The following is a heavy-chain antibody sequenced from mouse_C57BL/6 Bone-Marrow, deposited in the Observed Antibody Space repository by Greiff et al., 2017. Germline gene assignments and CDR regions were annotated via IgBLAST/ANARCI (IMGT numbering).Heavy chain of an antibody. Sequence: DVKLVEPGGDLVKPGGSLKLSCAASGFTFSSYGMSWVRRTPDKGLEWVATISSGGSYTYYPPSVKGRFTISRDNAKNTLYLQLSSLKSEDTAVXYCARHRGFADWGQGTLVTVSA. J-gene: IGHJ3*01. V-gene: IGHV5-6*02. CDR1: GFTFSSYG. CDR2: ISSGGSYT. CDR3: ARHRGFAD.